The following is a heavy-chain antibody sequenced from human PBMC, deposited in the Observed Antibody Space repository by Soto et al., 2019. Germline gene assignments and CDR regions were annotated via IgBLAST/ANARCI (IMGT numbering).Heavy chain of an antibody. CDR2: VNPNNGDT. CDR1: GYTFSNYD. CDR3: AKVSRKGSAIDFDY. J-gene: IGHJ4*02. V-gene: IGHV1-8*01. Sequence: QVQLVQSGAELKKPGASVKVSCKASGYTFSNYDMNWVRQATGQGPEWNGWVNPNNGDTGYAQKFQGRVTLTTDISTTTAYMELTSLRSEDTAIYYCAKVSRKGSAIDFDYWGQGTLIPVSS. D-gene: IGHD3-10*01.